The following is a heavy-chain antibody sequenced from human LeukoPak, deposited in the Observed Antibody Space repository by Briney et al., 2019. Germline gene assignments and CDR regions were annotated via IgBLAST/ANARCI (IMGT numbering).Heavy chain of an antibody. CDR1: GFTFSSYS. CDR2: ISSSSSYI. V-gene: IGHV3-21*01. D-gene: IGHD2-15*01. Sequence: PGGSLRLSCAASGFTFSSYSMNWVRQAPGKGLEWVSSISSSSSYIYYADSVKGRFTISRDNAKNSLYLQMNSLRAEDTAVYYCAILPSVVVVSNYWGQGTLVTVSS. CDR3: AILPSVVVVSNY. J-gene: IGHJ4*02.